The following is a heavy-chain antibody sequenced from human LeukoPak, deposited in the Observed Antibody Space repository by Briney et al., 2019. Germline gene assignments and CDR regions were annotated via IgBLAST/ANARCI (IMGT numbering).Heavy chain of an antibody. Sequence: PGGSLRLSCAASGFTFSSYGMHWVRQAPGKGLEWVAVIWYDGSNKYYADSVKGRFTISRDNSKNTLYLQMNSLRAEDKAVYYCARTDEGDYYDSSGYSGPGDFWGQGTLVTVSS. J-gene: IGHJ4*02. CDR1: GFTFSSYG. V-gene: IGHV3-33*01. CDR2: IWYDGSNK. CDR3: ARTDEGDYYDSSGYSGPGDF. D-gene: IGHD3-22*01.